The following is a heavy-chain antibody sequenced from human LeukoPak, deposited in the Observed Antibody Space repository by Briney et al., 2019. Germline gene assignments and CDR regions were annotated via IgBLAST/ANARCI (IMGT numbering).Heavy chain of an antibody. J-gene: IGHJ3*02. V-gene: IGHV3-23*01. Sequence: GGSLRLSCAASGLTLSRCAMSWVRQAPGKGLEWVSSISISGDTYYADSVKGRFTLSRDDSMDTLYLQMNSLRVEDTAVYYCAKELRPNDNWGQGTMVTVSS. CDR2: ISISGDT. CDR1: GLTLSRCA. CDR3: AKELRPNDN. D-gene: IGHD2-15*01.